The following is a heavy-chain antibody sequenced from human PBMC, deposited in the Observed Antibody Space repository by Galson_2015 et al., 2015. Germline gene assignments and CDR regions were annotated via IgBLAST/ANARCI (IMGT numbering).Heavy chain of an antibody. CDR2: ISSSSTNI. V-gene: IGHV3-21*01. J-gene: IGHJ4*02. Sequence: SLRLSCAASGFTFSTYTMNWGRQAPGQGLEWVSSISSSSTNIYYADSVNGRFTISRDNAKNSLSLQMNSLRVEDTAVYYCARVDITIVQHFDYWGQGALVTVAS. CDR1: GFTFSTYT. D-gene: IGHD3-10*01. CDR3: ARVDITIVQHFDY.